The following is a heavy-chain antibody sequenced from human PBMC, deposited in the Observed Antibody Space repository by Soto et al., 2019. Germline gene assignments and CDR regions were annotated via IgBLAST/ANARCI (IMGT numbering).Heavy chain of an antibody. J-gene: IGHJ6*02. CDR3: ARDPREKYGMDV. CDR2: IYSGGST. V-gene: IGHV3-53*01. CDR1: GFIVSSNY. Sequence: EVPVVESGGGLIQPGGSLRFSCAASGFIVSSNYMSWVRQAPGKGLEWVSVIYSGGSTYYADSVKGRFTISRDNSKNTLYLQMNSLRVEDTAVYYCARDPREKYGMDVWGQGTTVTVSS.